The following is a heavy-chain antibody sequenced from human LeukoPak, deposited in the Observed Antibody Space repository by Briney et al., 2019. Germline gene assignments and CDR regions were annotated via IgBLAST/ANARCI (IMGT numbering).Heavy chain of an antibody. J-gene: IGHJ6*02. CDR3: ARDFWATNYYYGMDV. CDR2: ISGSGDSV. CDR1: GFTFRNYA. V-gene: IGHV3-23*01. Sequence: GGSLRLSCAASGFTFRNYAMAWVRQAPGKGLECVSAISGSGDSVRHADYVKGRFTISRDNSKNTLYLQMDNLRAEDTALYYCARDFWATNYYYGMDVWGQGTTVTVS. D-gene: IGHD3-3*01.